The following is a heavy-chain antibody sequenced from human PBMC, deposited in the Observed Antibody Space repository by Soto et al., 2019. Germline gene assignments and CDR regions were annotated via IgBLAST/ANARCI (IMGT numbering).Heavy chain of an antibody. D-gene: IGHD3-10*01. CDR1: GFTFSSYW. V-gene: IGHV3-74*01. CDR3: GRGGSGIYGMDI. J-gene: IGHJ6*02. CDR2: IIRDGSST. Sequence: EVQLVESGRGLVQPGGSLRLACAASGFTFSSYWMHWVRQAPGKGLVWISRIIRDGSSTNYADSVKGRFTISRDNAKNTLYMENNSLRADDTAVYFCGRGGSGIYGMDIWGQGTTVIVSS.